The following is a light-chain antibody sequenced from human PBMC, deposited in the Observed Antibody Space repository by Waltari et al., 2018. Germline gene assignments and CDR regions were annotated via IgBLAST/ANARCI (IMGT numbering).Light chain of an antibody. Sequence: SSRASISISSVYLAWYQQKPSQAPRLLIDGASSRATGIPDRFSGSGSGTDFTLIISRLEPEDFAVYYCQQYGSSPWTFGQGTKVEIK. V-gene: IGKV3-20*01. CDR3: QQYGSSPWT. J-gene: IGKJ1*01. CDR1: ISISSVY. CDR2: GAS.